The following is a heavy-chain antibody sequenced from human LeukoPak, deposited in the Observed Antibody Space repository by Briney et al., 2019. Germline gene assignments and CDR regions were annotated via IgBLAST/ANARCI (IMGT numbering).Heavy chain of an antibody. J-gene: IGHJ3*02. D-gene: IGHD4-17*01. CDR1: GYTFTSNY. CDR2: INPNSGDT. Sequence: ASVKVSCKAFGYTFTSNYIHWVRQAPGQGLEWMGWINPNSGDTNYAQKFQGRVTMTRDTSISTAYMELSRLRSDDTAVYYCARGGQGDYFDDAFDIWGQGTMVTVSS. V-gene: IGHV1-2*02. CDR3: ARGGQGDYFDDAFDI.